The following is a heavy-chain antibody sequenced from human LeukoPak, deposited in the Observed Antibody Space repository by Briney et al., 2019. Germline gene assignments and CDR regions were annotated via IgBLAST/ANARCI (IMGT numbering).Heavy chain of an antibody. CDR2: IYPYHSNT. J-gene: IGHJ5*02. V-gene: IGHV5-51*01. D-gene: IGHD3-22*01. CDR3: ARHQGYFDP. Sequence: GESLLISCNGFQYSFTNYWIGWMRHMPRKGLEWLGMIYPYHSNTRYNTSFQSHVTITSDKYISTAYLQWSSLKGSDTAMYYCARHQGYFDPWGQGTLVTVSS. CDR1: QYSFTNYW.